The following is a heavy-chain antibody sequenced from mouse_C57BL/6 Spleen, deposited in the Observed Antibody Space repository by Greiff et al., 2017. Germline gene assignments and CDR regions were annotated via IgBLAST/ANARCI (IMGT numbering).Heavy chain of an antibody. CDR3: TRTDYYGSSYHWYFDV. D-gene: IGHD1-1*01. CDR2: IRNKANNHAT. CDR1: GFTFSDAW. J-gene: IGHJ1*03. V-gene: IGHV6-6*01. Sequence: EVKLVESGGGLVQPGGSMKLSCAASGFTFSDAWMDWVRQSPEKGLEWVAEIRNKANNHATYDAESVKGRFTISRDDSKSSVYLQMNILRAEDTGIYYCTRTDYYGSSYHWYFDVWGTGTTVTVSS.